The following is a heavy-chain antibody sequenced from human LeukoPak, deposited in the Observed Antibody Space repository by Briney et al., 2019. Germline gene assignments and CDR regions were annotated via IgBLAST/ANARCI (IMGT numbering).Heavy chain of an antibody. J-gene: IGHJ4*02. Sequence: PSETLSLTCTVSGGSISSYYWSWIRQPPGKGLEWIGYIYYSGSINYKPSLKSRVTISVDTSKNQFSLKLSSVTAADTAVYYCARRCSSTSCYALEFDYWGQGTLVTVSS. CDR1: GGSISSYY. V-gene: IGHV4-59*01. CDR2: IYYSGSI. D-gene: IGHD2-2*01. CDR3: ARRCSSTSCYALEFDY.